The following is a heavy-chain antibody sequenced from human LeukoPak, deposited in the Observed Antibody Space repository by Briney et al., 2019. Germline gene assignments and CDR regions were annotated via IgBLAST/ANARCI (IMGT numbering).Heavy chain of an antibody. V-gene: IGHV1-18*01. Sequence: ASVKVSCKASGYTFTTYGISWVRQAPGQGLEWMGWTSAYNDKTKYAQKLEGRVTMTTDTSTSTAYMEMRSLRSDDTAVYYCARGAYFDYWGQGTLVTVSS. CDR1: GYTFTTYG. J-gene: IGHJ4*02. CDR2: TSAYNDKT. CDR3: ARGAYFDY.